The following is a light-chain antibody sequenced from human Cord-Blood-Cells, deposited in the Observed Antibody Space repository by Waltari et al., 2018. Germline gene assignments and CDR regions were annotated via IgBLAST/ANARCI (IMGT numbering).Light chain of an antibody. CDR3: QQYDNLPIT. CDR1: QDISNY. V-gene: IGKV1-33*01. J-gene: IGKJ3*01. Sequence: DIQMTQYPSSLSASVGDRVTITCQASQDISNYFNWYQQTPGKATKLLIYDATNLETGVPSMFSGSGSGTYFTFTISSLQPEDIATYYCQQYDNLPITFGPGTKVDIK. CDR2: DAT.